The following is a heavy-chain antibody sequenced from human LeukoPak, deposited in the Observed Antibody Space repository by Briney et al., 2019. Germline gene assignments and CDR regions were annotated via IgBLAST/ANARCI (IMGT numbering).Heavy chain of an antibody. CDR3: ARHSTGVPGRPNDY. Sequence: SETLSLTCTVSGDSISAGNYYWSWIRQPPGKGLEWIAYISYSGSTTYNPSLKSQVTISVDTSKNQFSLSLTSVTAADTAVYYCARHSTGVPGRPNDYWGQGTLVTVSS. CDR1: GDSISAGNYY. V-gene: IGHV4-61*01. D-gene: IGHD6-6*01. CDR2: ISYSGST. J-gene: IGHJ4*02.